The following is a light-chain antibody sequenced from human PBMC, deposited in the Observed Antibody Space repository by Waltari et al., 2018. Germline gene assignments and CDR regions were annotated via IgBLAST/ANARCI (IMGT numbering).Light chain of an antibody. CDR3: QSYDSSLSGWV. V-gene: IGLV1-40*01. Sequence: QSVLTQPPSVSGAPGQRVTISCTGSSSNIGAGYDVHWYQQLPGTAPKLLIYCNSNRPSGVPDRVSGSKSGTSASLAITGLQAEDEADYYCQSYDSSLSGWVFGGGTKLTVL. CDR1: SSNIGAGYD. CDR2: CNS. J-gene: IGLJ3*02.